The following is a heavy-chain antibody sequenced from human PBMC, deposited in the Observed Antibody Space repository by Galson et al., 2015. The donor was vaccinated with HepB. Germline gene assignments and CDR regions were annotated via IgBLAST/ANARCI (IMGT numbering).Heavy chain of an antibody. D-gene: IGHD3-3*01. CDR3: TRHPPGPIFGADFYYGMDA. CDR2: IRSKTNNYAT. CDR1: GFTFSAST. V-gene: IGHV3-73*01. J-gene: IGHJ6*02. Sequence: SLRLSCAASGFTFSASTLHWVRQASGKGLEWVGHIRSKTNNYATAYDESVKGRFTISRDDSNNTAYLQMNRLKTEDTAVYYCTRHPPGPIFGADFYYGMDAWGQGTTVSVSS.